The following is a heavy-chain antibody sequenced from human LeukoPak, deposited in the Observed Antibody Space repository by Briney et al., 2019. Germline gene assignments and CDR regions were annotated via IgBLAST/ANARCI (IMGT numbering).Heavy chain of an antibody. CDR1: GFTFSNYM. D-gene: IGHD1-20*01. V-gene: IGHV3-74*01. CDR2: IKSDGITI. CDR3: LRDLNWSLDQ. J-gene: IGHJ4*02. Sequence: GGSLRLSCAASGFTFSNYMMHWVRQAPGKGLVWVSRIKSDGITITYADSVKGRFTISRDNAKNTLYLQMNSLRAEDTAVYYCLRDLNWSLDQRGQGTLVTVSS.